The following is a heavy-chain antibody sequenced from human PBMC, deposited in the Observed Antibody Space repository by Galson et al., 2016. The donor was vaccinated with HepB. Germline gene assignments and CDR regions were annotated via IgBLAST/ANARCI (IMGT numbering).Heavy chain of an antibody. J-gene: IGHJ4*02. V-gene: IGHV3-23*01. Sequence: SLRLSCAGTGFTFSPYAMSWVRQAPGKGLEWVSGITGSSGTKVYADSVRGRFTVSRDNSKSTLYLQMNSLRAEDTAVYYCARAPVTSTTCCYYFDYWGQGTLVTVSS. CDR2: ITGSSGTK. D-gene: IGHD2-2*01. CDR3: ARAPVTSTTCCYYFDY. CDR1: GFTFSPYA.